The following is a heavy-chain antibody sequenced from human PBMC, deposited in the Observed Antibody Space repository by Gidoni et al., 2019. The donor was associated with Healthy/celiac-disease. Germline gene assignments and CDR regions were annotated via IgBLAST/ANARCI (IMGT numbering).Heavy chain of an antibody. CDR1: CGSIHISSYY. CDR3: ARGSLRLGELEDNWFDP. V-gene: IGHV4-39*07. Sequence: LQLQESGPGLAKPSETLSPTCTLFCGSIHISSYYWGWIRQPPGKGLEWIGSIYYSGSTYYNPSLKSRVTISVDTSKNQFSLKLSSVTAADTAVYYCARGSLRLGELEDNWFDPWGQGTLVTVSS. CDR2: IYYSGST. J-gene: IGHJ5*02. D-gene: IGHD3-16*01.